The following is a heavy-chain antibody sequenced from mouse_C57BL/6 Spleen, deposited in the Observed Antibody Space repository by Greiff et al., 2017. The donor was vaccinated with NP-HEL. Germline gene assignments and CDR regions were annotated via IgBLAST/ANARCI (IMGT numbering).Heavy chain of an antibody. CDR3: ARPITTVVDADY. CDR2: IYPRSGNT. CDR1: GYTFTSYG. J-gene: IGHJ2*01. D-gene: IGHD1-1*01. V-gene: IGHV1-81*01. Sequence: QVQLNESGAELARPGASVKLSCKASGYTFTSYGISWVKQRTGQGLEWIGEIYPRSGNTYYNEKFKGKATLTADKSSSTAYMELRSLTSEDSAVYFCARPITTVVDADYWGQGTTLTVSS.